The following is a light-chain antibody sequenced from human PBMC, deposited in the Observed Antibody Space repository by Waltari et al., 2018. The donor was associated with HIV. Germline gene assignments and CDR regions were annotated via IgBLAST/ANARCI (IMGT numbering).Light chain of an antibody. V-gene: IGLV2-11*01. Sequence: QSALTQPRSVSGSPGQSVTISCPGTSSDVGAYNYVSWYQQHPGRAPKLMIYDVSQRPSSVPDRFSGSKSCHTASLTISGLQAEDEADYYCCSYAGSYTFYVFGTGTKVTVL. CDR2: DVS. CDR3: CSYAGSYTFYV. CDR1: SSDVGAYNY. J-gene: IGLJ1*01.